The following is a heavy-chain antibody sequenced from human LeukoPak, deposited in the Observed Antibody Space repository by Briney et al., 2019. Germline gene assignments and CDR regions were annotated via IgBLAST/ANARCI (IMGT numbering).Heavy chain of an antibody. CDR3: TRAASSGPLFTYHMDV. Sequence: SETLSLTCSVSVGSSRSSDDYWGFVRQTPGKGLEWMGCIYYTGSSHYNPSLKSRATISVDTSKNQFSLKLTSVIAADTAVYYCTRAASSGPLFTYHMDVWGKGTTVTVSS. V-gene: IGHV4-39*07. CDR2: IYYTGSS. CDR1: VGSSRSSDDY. D-gene: IGHD3-22*01. J-gene: IGHJ6*03.